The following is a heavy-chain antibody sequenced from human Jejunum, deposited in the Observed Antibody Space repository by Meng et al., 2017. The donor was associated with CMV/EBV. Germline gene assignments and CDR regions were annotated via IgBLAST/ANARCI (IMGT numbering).Heavy chain of an antibody. Sequence: LSLSCAAYGVTFSSYGMTWVRQAPGKGLEWVSLINGDGGSPYYADSVKGRFTISRDNSKNTLYLQMSNLRAEDTAVYYCARGSDLDYWGQGTLVTVSS. CDR3: ARGSDLDY. CDR2: INGDGGSP. CDR1: GVTFSSYG. J-gene: IGHJ4*02. D-gene: IGHD6-6*01. V-gene: IGHV3-23*01.